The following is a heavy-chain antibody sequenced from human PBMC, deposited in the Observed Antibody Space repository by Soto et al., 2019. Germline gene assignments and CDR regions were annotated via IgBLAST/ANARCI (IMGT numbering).Heavy chain of an antibody. D-gene: IGHD6-13*01. CDR3: AKDTRIAAAGRMPYSGMDV. V-gene: IGHV3-30*18. CDR1: GFTFSSYG. Sequence: QAGGSLRLSCAASGFTFSSYGMHWVRQAPGKGLEWVAVISYDGSNKYYADSVKGRFTISRDNSKNTLYLQMNSLRAEDTAVYYCAKDTRIAAAGRMPYSGMDVWGQGTTVTVSS. J-gene: IGHJ6*02. CDR2: ISYDGSNK.